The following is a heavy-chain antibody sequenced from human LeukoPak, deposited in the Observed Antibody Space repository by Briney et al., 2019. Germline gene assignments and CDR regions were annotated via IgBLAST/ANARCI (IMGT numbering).Heavy chain of an antibody. CDR1: GGSFSGYY. CDR3: ARTYYDFWSGYYHDAFDI. CDR2: IYTSGST. V-gene: IGHV4-59*10. Sequence: PSETLSLTCAVYGGSFSGYYWSWIRQPAGKGLEWIGRIYTSGSTNYNPSLKSRVTISVDTSKNQFSLKLSSVTAADTAVYYCARTYYDFWSGYYHDAFDIWGQGTMVTVSS. D-gene: IGHD3-3*01. J-gene: IGHJ3*02.